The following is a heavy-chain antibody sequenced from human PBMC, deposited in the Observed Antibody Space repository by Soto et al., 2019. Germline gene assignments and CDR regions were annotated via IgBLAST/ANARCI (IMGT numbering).Heavy chain of an antibody. CDR1: GFTFDDYA. V-gene: IGHV3-9*01. Sequence: GGSLRLSCAASGFTFDDYAMHWVRQAPGKGLEWVSGISWNSGSIGYADSVKGRFTISRDNAKNSLYLQMNSLRAEDTALYYCAKGLYMGYYYGSGTGWFDPWGQGTLVTVSS. CDR2: ISWNSGSI. J-gene: IGHJ5*02. CDR3: AKGLYMGYYYGSGTGWFDP. D-gene: IGHD3-10*01.